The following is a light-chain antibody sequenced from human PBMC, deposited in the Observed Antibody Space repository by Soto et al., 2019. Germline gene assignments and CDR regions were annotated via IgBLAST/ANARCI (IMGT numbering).Light chain of an antibody. CDR2: GAS. CDR3: QQYNDWPQT. J-gene: IGKJ1*01. V-gene: IGKV3-15*01. Sequence: ERVIVQAASTLSLSQREKAPLSRRASQSVSTNLACYQQIPGQAPRLLIYGASTRATGIPARFSGSGSGTEFTLAISSLQSADLAVYYCQQYNDWPQTFGLGTKVDI. CDR1: QSVSTN.